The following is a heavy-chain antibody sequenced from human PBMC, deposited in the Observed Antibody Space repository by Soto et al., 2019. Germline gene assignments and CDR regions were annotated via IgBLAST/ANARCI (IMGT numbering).Heavy chain of an antibody. J-gene: IGHJ6*03. CDR3: ARRARPDFYYMDV. CDR1: GFTLSGYA. Sequence: EVQLAESGGGLAQPGGSLRLSCAASGFTLSGYAMYWVRQAPGKGLEYVSGISSNGVGTYYANSVQGRFTISRDNSKNTVYLQMGSLRPEAMAVYYCARRARPDFYYMDVWGKGTTVTVSS. V-gene: IGHV3-64*01. CDR2: ISSNGVGT. D-gene: IGHD6-6*01.